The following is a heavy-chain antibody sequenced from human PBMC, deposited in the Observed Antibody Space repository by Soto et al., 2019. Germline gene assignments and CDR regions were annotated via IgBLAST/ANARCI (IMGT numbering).Heavy chain of an antibody. J-gene: IGHJ5*02. V-gene: IGHV3-11*01. CDR2: ISSSGSTI. Sequence: GGSLRLSCAASGFTFSDYYMSWIRQAPGKGLEWVSYISSSGSTIYYADSVKGRFTISRDNAKNSLYLQMNSLRAEDTAVYYCVRDRYCSSTSCPPGSWFDPWGQGTLVTVSS. CDR1: GFTFSDYY. CDR3: VRDRYCSSTSCPPGSWFDP. D-gene: IGHD2-2*01.